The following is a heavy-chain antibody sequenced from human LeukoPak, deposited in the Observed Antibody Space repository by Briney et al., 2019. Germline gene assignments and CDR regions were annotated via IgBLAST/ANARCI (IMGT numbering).Heavy chain of an antibody. CDR3: TRDGIPPHGFSWGCFQH. Sequence: GGSLRLSCAASGFIFSNAWMSWVRQAPGKGLEWVANMKQDGSEMYYVDSVKGRFTISRDNARNSLYLQMNSLRAEDTAVYYCTRDGIPPHGFSWGCFQHWGQGTLVTVSS. CDR2: MKQDGSEM. J-gene: IGHJ1*01. D-gene: IGHD5-18*01. CDR1: GFIFSNAW. V-gene: IGHV3-7*01.